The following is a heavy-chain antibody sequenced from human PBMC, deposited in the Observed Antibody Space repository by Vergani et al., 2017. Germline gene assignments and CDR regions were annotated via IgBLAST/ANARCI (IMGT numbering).Heavy chain of an antibody. CDR2: ISYDGSNK. Sequence: QVQLVESGGGVVQPGRSLRLSCAASGFTFSSYGMHWVRQAPGKGLEWVAVISYDGSNKYYADSVKGRFTISRDNSKNTLYLQMNSLTAEDTAVYYCANSDDRWGDDAFDIWGQGTMVTVSS. V-gene: IGHV3-30*18. D-gene: IGHD3-22*01. CDR1: GFTFSSYG. CDR3: ANSDDRWGDDAFDI. J-gene: IGHJ3*02.